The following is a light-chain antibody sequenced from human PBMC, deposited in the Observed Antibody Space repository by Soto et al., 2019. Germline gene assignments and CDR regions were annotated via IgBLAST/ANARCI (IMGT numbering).Light chain of an antibody. CDR2: NNN. V-gene: IGLV1-44*01. CDR1: SSNIGSNT. J-gene: IGLJ1*01. Sequence: VLTQPPSASGTPGQRVTISCSGSSSNIGSNTVDWYQQLPGTAPKLLIYNNNQRPSGVPVRFSGSKSGTSASLAISGLQSEDEADYYCATWDDRLNGYVFGTGTKVTVL. CDR3: ATWDDRLNGYV.